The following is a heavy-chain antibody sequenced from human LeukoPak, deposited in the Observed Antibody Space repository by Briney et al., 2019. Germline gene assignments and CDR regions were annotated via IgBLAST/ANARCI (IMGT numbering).Heavy chain of an antibody. CDR2: IYYSGST. CDR3: AGSDYYYYMDV. Sequence: PSETLSLTCTVSGGSISSSSYYWSWIRQPPGQGLEWIGSIYYSGSTYYNPSLKSRVTISVDTSKNQFSLKLSSVTAADTAVFYCAGSDYYYYMDVWGKGTTVTVSS. J-gene: IGHJ6*03. CDR1: GGSISSSSYY. D-gene: IGHD3-10*01. V-gene: IGHV4-39*01.